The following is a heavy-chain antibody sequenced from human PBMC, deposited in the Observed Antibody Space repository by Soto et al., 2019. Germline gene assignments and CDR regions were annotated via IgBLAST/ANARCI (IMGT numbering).Heavy chain of an antibody. D-gene: IGHD2-2*01. CDR2: IIPIFGTA. J-gene: IGHJ5*02. Sequence: QVQLVQSGAEVKKPGSSVKVSCKASGGTFSSYAISWVRQAPGQGLEWMGGIIPIFGTANYAQKFQGRVTITADESTSTAYMELSSLRSEDTAVYYCARDLVVCSSTSCYDGGWFDPWGQGTLVTVSS. CDR1: GGTFSSYA. CDR3: ARDLVVCSSTSCYDGGWFDP. V-gene: IGHV1-69*01.